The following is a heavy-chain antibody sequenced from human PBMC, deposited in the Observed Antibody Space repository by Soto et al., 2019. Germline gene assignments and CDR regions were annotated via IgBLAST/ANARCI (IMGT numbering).Heavy chain of an antibody. Sequence: GGSLRLSCAASGFTFGSCAMSWVRQAPGKGLEWVSVISGSGGSTYYADSVKGRFTISRDNSKNALYLQMNSLRAEDTAVYYCAKDRNDYGDYYFDYWGEGTLVTVSS. J-gene: IGHJ4*02. V-gene: IGHV3-23*01. CDR3: AKDRNDYGDYYFDY. CDR1: GFTFGSCA. CDR2: ISGSGGST. D-gene: IGHD4-17*01.